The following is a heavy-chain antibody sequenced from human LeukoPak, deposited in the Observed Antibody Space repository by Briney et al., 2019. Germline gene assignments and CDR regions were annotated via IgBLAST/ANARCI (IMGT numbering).Heavy chain of an antibody. Sequence: SETLSLTCTVSGGSISSGSYYWSWIRQPPGKGLEWIGYIYYSGSTNYNPSLKSRVTISVDTSKNQFSLKLSSVTAADTAVYYCARDLAVGYDWAAFDIWGQGTMVTVSS. CDR3: ARDLAVGYDWAAFDI. V-gene: IGHV4-61*01. J-gene: IGHJ3*02. CDR2: IYYSGST. D-gene: IGHD5-12*01. CDR1: GGSISSGSYY.